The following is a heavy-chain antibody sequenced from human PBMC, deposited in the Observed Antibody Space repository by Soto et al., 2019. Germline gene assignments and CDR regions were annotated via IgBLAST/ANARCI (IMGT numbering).Heavy chain of an antibody. CDR2: IYYSGST. D-gene: IGHD3-10*01. V-gene: IGHV4-59*01. CDR1: GGSSSSYY. J-gene: IGHJ4*02. Sequence: SETLSLTCTVSGGSSSSYYWSWIRQPPRKGLEWIGYIYYSGSTNYNPSLKSRVTISVDTSKNQFSLKLSSVTAADTAVYYCARYQSMVRGVPKYYFDYWGQGTLVTVSS. CDR3: ARYQSMVRGVPKYYFDY.